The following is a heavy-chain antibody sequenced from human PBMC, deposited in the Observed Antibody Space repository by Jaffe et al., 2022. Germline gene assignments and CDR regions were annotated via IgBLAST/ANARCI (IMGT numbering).Heavy chain of an antibody. D-gene: IGHD5-18*01. CDR2: INHSGST. CDR3: ARGLGDTAMEATHWYFDL. J-gene: IGHJ2*01. Sequence: QVQLQQWGAGLLKPSETLSLTCAVYGGSFSGYYWSWIRQPPGKGLEWIGEINHSGSTNYNPSLKSRVTISVDTSKNQFSLKLSSVTAADTAVYYCARGLGDTAMEATHWYFDLWGRGTLVTVSS. CDR1: GGSFSGYY. V-gene: IGHV4-34*01.